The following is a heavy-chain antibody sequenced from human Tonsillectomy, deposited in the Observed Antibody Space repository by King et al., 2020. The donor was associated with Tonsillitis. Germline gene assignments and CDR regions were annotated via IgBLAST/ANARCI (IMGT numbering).Heavy chain of an antibody. CDR1: GFTFSSYG. D-gene: IGHD1-26*01. V-gene: IGHV3-33*01. CDR2: IWYDGSNK. CDR3: ARAQYRVGATTPTDACDI. J-gene: IGHJ3*02. Sequence: VQLVESGGGVVQPGRSLRLSCAASGFTFSSYGMHWVRQAPGKGLEWVAVIWYDGSNKYYADSVKGRFTISRDNSKNTLYLQMNSLRAEDTAVYYCARAQYRVGATTPTDACDIWGQGTMVTVSS.